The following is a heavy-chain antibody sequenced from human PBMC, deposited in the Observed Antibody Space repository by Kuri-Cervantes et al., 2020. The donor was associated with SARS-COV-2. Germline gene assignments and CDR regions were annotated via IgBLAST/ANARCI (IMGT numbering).Heavy chain of an antibody. CDR2: IYYSGST. Sequence: SVILSFTRTVSNGTKSSSSYYLRWIGQPPGKGLERIGSIYYSGSTYYNPSPKSRVTISVDTSKNQFFLKLRSVTAADTAVYYCARGQKRTYYYGSGKRGGYGMDVWGQGTTVTVSS. D-gene: IGHD3-10*01. CDR1: NGTKSSSSYY. CDR3: ARGQKRTYYYGSGKRGGYGMDV. V-gene: IGHV4-39*01. J-gene: IGHJ6*02.